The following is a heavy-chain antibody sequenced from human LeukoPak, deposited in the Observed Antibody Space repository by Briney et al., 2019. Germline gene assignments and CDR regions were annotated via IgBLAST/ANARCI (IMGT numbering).Heavy chain of an antibody. CDR3: ARGAGYSYVLYYFDY. CDR1: GFTFDDYA. J-gene: IGHJ4*02. D-gene: IGHD5-18*01. V-gene: IGHV3-9*03. Sequence: PGGSLRLSCAASGFTFDDYAMHWVRQAPGKGLEWVSGISWNSGSIGYADSVKGRFTISRDNAKNSLYLQMNSLRPEDMALYYCARGAGYSYVLYYFDYWGQGTLVTVSS. CDR2: ISWNSGSI.